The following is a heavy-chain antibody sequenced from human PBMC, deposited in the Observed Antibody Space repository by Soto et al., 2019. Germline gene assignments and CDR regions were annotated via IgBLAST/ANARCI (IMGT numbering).Heavy chain of an antibody. CDR2: IYWDDDK. D-gene: IGHD5-12*01. J-gene: IGHJ4*02. CDR3: AHHRGYDCQRFSGVYG. V-gene: IGHV2-5*02. CDR1: GFSLSTSGVG. Sequence: QITLKESGPTLVKPTQTLTLTCTFSGFSLSTSGVGVGWIRQPPGKALEWLALIYWDDDKRHSPSLKSRRTITKDTSQNQMVLTKPNMDPVDTATYYCAHHRGYDCQRFSGVYGWGQGTLVTVSS.